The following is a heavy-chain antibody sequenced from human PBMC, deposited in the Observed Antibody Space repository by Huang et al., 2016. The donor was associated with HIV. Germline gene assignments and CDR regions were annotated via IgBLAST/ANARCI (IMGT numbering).Heavy chain of an antibody. CDR3: AMSLRYQYDSRSYWGRYFDY. CDR1: GGSFSDQI. J-gene: IGHJ4*02. D-gene: IGHD3-16*01. Sequence: QVQLEQSGPAVRKPGSSVKVSCQASGGSFSDQIISWVRQAPGQRFEWMGGMRPLVRGPAYAQEFKGRVTMTADESTATIYMELNSLTSEDTAVYYCAMSLRYQYDSRSYWGRYFDYWGQGTLVTVSS. V-gene: IGHV1-69*01. CDR2: MRPLVRGP.